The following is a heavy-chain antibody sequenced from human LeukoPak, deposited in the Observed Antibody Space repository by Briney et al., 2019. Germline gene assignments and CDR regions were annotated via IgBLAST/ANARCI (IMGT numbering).Heavy chain of an antibody. CDR1: GGSISSGSYY. D-gene: IGHD1-26*01. V-gene: IGHV4-61*02. J-gene: IGHJ4*02. Sequence: SETLSLTCTVSGGSISSGSYYWSWIRQPAGKGLEWIGRIYTSGSTNYNPSLKSRVTISVDTSKNQFSLKLSSVTAADTDVYYCARDRWELLEYYFDYWGQGTLVTVSS. CDR2: IYTSGST. CDR3: ARDRWELLEYYFDY.